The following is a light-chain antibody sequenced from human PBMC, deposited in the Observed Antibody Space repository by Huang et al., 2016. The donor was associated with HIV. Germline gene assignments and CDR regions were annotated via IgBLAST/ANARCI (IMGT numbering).Light chain of an antibody. V-gene: IGKV3-15*01. Sequence: EIVMTQSPATLSVSPGERATLSCRASQSVAKHFAWYQQKPGQAHRLLIYGASTRATGIPARFSGSGSGTEFTLTISSLQSEDFAVYYCHHYSNWPPTWTFGQGTKVEIK. CDR3: HHYSNWPPTWT. CDR2: GAS. CDR1: QSVAKH. J-gene: IGKJ1*01.